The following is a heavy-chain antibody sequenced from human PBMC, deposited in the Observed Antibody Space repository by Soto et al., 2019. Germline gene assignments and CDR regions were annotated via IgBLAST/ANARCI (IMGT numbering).Heavy chain of an antibody. CDR2: ISDIGST. CDR1: SGSISSNKW. D-gene: IGHD2-2*02. CDR3: ARFYCTSTTCYIDS. J-gene: IGHJ4*02. V-gene: IGHV4-4*02. Sequence: PSETLSRTCAVSSGSISSNKWWSWVRQPPEKGLEWIAEISDIGSTNYNPSLKSRVTISVDRSKNQFSLKVNSVTAADTAVYYCARFYCTSTTCYIDSWGRGILVTVSS.